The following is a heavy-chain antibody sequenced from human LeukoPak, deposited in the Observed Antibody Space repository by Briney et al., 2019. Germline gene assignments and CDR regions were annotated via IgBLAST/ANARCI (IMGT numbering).Heavy chain of an antibody. CDR2: ISAYNGNT. CDR1: GYTFTSYG. D-gene: IGHD2/OR15-2a*01. CDR3: ARDAHDDFRTEADYFDY. V-gene: IGHV1-18*01. J-gene: IGHJ4*02. Sequence: ASVKVSCKASGYTFTSYGISWVRQAPGQGLEWMGWISAYNGNTNYAQKLQGRVTMTTDTSTSTAYMELRSLRSDDTAVYYCARDAHDDFRTEADYFDYWGQGTLVTVSS.